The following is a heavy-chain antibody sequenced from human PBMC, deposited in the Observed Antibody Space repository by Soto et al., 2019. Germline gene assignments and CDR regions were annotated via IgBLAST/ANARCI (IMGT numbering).Heavy chain of an antibody. CDR3: VKDLAHMADH. V-gene: IGHV3-30*18. J-gene: IGHJ4*02. CDR1: EFTFNSYG. CDR2: ILYDGTKT. Sequence: QVKLVESGGGVVLPGGSLRLSCEASEFTFNSYGMYWVRQAPGKGLDWVSHILYDGTKTYYADSVQGRFTISRDNSRNTLYLQMDRMRLEDTAVYFCVKDLAHMADHWGQGTLVIVSS.